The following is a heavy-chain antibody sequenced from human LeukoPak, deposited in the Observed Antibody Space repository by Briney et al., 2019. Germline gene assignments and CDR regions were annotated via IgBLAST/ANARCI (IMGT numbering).Heavy chain of an antibody. V-gene: IGHV4-30-4*01. CDR1: GDSISSGDHY. CDR3: ARAAAATNSWYYFDY. J-gene: IGHJ4*02. CDR2: IHHSGNT. D-gene: IGHD2/OR15-2a*01. Sequence: SQTLSLTCAVSGDSISSGDHYWSWIRQPPGKGLEWIGYIHHSGNTYYNPSLRSRAIISVDMSKNQFSLSLNSLTAADSAVYYCARAAAATNSWYYFDYWGRGTQVTVSS.